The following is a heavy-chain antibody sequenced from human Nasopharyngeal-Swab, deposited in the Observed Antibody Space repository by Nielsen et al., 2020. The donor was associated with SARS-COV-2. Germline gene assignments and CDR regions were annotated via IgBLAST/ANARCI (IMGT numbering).Heavy chain of an antibody. CDR3: TSQTYYYDSSETLYYYYMDV. V-gene: IGHV3-49*04. D-gene: IGHD3-22*01. CDR2: IRSKTYGETT. J-gene: IGHJ6*03. CDR1: GFTFGHYS. Sequence: GGSLRLSCTGSGFTFGHYSMNWVRQAPGKGLEWVGFIRSKTYGETTDYAASVKGRFTISRDDSKSIAYLQMNSLRTEDTAVYYCTSQTYYYDSSETLYYYYMDVWGKGTTVTVSS.